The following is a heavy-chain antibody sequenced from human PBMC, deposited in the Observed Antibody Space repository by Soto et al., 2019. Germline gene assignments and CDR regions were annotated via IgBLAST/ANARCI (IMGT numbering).Heavy chain of an antibody. V-gene: IGHV1-69*13. Sequence: SVKVSCKASGGTFSSYAISWVRQAPGQGLEWMGGIIPIFGTANYAQKFQGRVTITADESTSTAYMELSSLRSEDTAVYYCARLATVTTAGTGYYYYYGMDVWGQGXTVTVYS. D-gene: IGHD4-17*01. CDR2: IIPIFGTA. J-gene: IGHJ6*02. CDR3: ARLATVTTAGTGYYYYYGMDV. CDR1: GGTFSSYA.